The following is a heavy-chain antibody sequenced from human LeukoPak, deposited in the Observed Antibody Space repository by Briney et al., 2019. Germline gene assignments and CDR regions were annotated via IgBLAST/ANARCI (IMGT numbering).Heavy chain of an antibody. CDR1: GFTFSSSW. J-gene: IGHJ4*02. CDR3: ARDRQGRTYYFDY. V-gene: IGHV3-74*01. Sequence: PGGSLRLSCAASGFTFSSSWMHWVRQAPGKGLVWVSRISDDGSSTSYVDSVKGRFTISRDNAKNTLYLQMNSLRAEDTAVYYCARDRQGRTYYFDYWGQGTLVTVSS. CDR2: ISDDGSST.